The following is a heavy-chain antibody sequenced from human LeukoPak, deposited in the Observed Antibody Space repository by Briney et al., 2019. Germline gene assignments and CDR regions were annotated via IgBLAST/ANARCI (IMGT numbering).Heavy chain of an antibody. CDR3: ARDRENEPGVVILPPFPRGAFDI. CDR1: GGSIRSY. J-gene: IGHJ3*02. D-gene: IGHD3-3*01. CDR2: IYGSGST. Sequence: SETLSLTCTVSGGSIRSYWSWIRQPAGKGLEWIGRIYGSGSTDYNPSLKSRVTMSIDTSKNQFSLNLISVTAADTAVYYCARDRENEPGVVILPPFPRGAFDIWGQGTMVTVSS. V-gene: IGHV4-4*07.